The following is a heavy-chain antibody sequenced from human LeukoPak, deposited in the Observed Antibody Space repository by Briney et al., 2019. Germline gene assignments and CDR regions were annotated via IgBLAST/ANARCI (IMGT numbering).Heavy chain of an antibody. Sequence: GRSLRLSCAASGFTYSSYGMHWVRQAPGKGLEWVAVIWYDGSNKYYADSVKGRFIISRDNSKNTLYLQMNSLRAEDTAVYYCARENYGDYVPGYFDLWGRGTLVTVSS. J-gene: IGHJ2*01. D-gene: IGHD4-17*01. CDR2: IWYDGSNK. V-gene: IGHV3-33*01. CDR3: ARENYGDYVPGYFDL. CDR1: GFTYSSYG.